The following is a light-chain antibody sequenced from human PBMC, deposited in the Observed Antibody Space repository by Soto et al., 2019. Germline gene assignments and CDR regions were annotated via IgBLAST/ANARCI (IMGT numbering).Light chain of an antibody. Sequence: DIQMTQSPSSLSASVGDRVTITCRASQGISNYLAWYQQKPGKVPKLLIYAASTLQSGVPSRFSGSGSGTDLTLTISSLQPEDVGTYYCQKYNSAPPFTFGPGTQVDIK. CDR1: QGISNY. CDR3: QKYNSAPPFT. J-gene: IGKJ3*01. V-gene: IGKV1-27*01. CDR2: AAS.